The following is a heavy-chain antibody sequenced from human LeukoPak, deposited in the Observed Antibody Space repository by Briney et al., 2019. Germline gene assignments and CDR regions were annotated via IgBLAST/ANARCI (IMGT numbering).Heavy chain of an antibody. Sequence: SETLSLTCTVSGASVSSASYWSWIRQPPGEGVEWIAHIYNGVNTNYNPSLKSRVTISVDTSKNQFSLRLNSVTAADTAVYYCARSRAFNSGAFDPWGQGSLVTVSS. CDR3: ARSRAFNSGAFDP. CDR2: IYNGVNT. CDR1: GASVSSASY. J-gene: IGHJ5*02. D-gene: IGHD1-26*01. V-gene: IGHV4-61*01.